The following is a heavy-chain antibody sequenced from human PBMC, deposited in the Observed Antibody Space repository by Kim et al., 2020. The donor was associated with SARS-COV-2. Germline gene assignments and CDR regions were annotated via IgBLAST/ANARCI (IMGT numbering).Heavy chain of an antibody. CDR1: GYTFTSYA. CDR2: INAGNGNT. Sequence: ASVKVSCKASGYTFTSYAMHWVRQAPGQRLEWMGWINAGNGNTKYSQKFQGRVTITRDTSASTAYMELSSLRSEDTAVYYCARGVAGLDTAMAKGWFDPWGQGTLVTVSS. D-gene: IGHD5-18*01. V-gene: IGHV1-3*01. CDR3: ARGVAGLDTAMAKGWFDP. J-gene: IGHJ5*02.